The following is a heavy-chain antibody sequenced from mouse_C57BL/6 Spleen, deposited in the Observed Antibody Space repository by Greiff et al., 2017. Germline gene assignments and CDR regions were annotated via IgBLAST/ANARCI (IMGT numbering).Heavy chain of an antibody. J-gene: IGHJ2*01. Sequence: EVQVVESGPGLVKPSQSLSLTCSVTGYSITSGYYWNWIRQFPGNKLEWMGYISYDGSNNYNPSLKNRISITRDTSKNQFFLKLNSVTTEDTATYYCAREGELNGDYWGQGTTLTVSS. V-gene: IGHV3-6*01. CDR1: GYSITSGYY. CDR3: AREGELNGDY. CDR2: ISYDGSN.